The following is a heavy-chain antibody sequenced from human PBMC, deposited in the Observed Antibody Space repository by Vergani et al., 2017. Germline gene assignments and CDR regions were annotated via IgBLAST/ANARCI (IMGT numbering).Heavy chain of an antibody. CDR1: GFTFSSYS. J-gene: IGHJ4*02. D-gene: IGHD3-16*02. Sequence: EVQLVESGGGLVQPGGSLRLSCAASGFTFSSYSMNWVRQAPGKGLEWVSYISSSSSTIYYADSVKGRFTISRDNAKNSLYLQMNSLRAEDTAVYYCAKVINDYVWGSYRLRGFDYWGQGTLVTVSS. CDR2: ISSSSSTI. V-gene: IGHV3-48*04. CDR3: AKVINDYVWGSYRLRGFDY.